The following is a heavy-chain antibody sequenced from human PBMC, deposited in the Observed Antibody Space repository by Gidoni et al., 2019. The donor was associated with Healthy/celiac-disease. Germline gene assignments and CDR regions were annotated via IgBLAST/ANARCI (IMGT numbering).Heavy chain of an antibody. CDR1: GFTFYDYA. V-gene: IGHV3-9*01. CDR2: ISWNSGSI. CDR3: AKDSVDIVATNYFDY. Sequence: EVQLVESGGGLVQPGRSLRLSCAASGFTFYDYAMHWVRQAPGKGLEWVSGISWNSGSIGYADSVKGRFTISRDNAKNSLYLQMNSLRAEDTALYYCAKDSVDIVATNYFDYWGQGTLVTVSS. J-gene: IGHJ4*02. D-gene: IGHD5-12*01.